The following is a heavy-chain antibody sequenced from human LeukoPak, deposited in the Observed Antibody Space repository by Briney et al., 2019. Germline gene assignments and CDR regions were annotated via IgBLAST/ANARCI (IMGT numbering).Heavy chain of an antibody. CDR3: ARGRGTSGSNRDFYYYYYMDV. V-gene: IGHV1-3*01. D-gene: IGHD2-15*01. CDR1: GYIFTDYA. CDR2: MNAGNGNT. Sequence: ASVKVSCKASGYIFTDYAIHWLRQAPGQRPEGVGWMNAGNGNTKYSQKFQGRITLIRDTSAATAYMELSSLRHDDLAVYYCARGRGTSGSNRDFYYYYYMDVWGKGTTVTISS. J-gene: IGHJ6*03.